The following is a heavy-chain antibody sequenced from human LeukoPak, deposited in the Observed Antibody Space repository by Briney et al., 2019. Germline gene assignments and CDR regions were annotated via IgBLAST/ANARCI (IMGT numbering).Heavy chain of an antibody. J-gene: IGHJ4*02. Sequence: SETLSLTCTVSGGSISSFYWTWMRQPPGKGLEYIGYVYFTGSTDYNPSLKGRATISVDTSKNQFSLRLSSVTAADTAVYYCARRGAMVRGPAYHFDYWGQGILVTVSS. CDR1: GGSISSFY. CDR3: ARRGAMVRGPAYHFDY. V-gene: IGHV4-59*08. CDR2: VYFTGST. D-gene: IGHD3-10*01.